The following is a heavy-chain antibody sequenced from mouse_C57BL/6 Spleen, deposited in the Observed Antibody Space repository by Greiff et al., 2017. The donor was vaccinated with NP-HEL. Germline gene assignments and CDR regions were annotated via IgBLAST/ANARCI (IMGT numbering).Heavy chain of an antibody. Sequence: QVQLKESGAELVRPGASVKLSCKASGYTFTDYYINWVKQRPGQGLEWIARIYPGSGNTYYNEKFKGKATLTAEKSSSTTDMQLSSLTSEDSAVYFCARSLGRGDWYFDVWGTGTMATVS. CDR3: ARSLGRGDWYFDV. J-gene: IGHJ1*03. CDR2: IYPGSGNT. CDR1: GYTFTDYY. V-gene: IGHV1-76*01. D-gene: IGHD4-1*01.